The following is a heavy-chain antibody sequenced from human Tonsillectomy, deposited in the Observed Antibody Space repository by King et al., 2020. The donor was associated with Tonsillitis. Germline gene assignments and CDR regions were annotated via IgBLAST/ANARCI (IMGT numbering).Heavy chain of an antibody. D-gene: IGHD3-3*01. CDR1: GYTFTGYY. V-gene: IGHV1-2*02. CDR2: INPNSGGT. J-gene: IGHJ4*02. CDR3: ARGTIFGVVIMGYFDY. Sequence: VQLVESGADVKKPGASVKVSCKASGYTFTGYYMHWVRQAPGQGLEWMGWINPNSGGTNYAQKFQGRVTMTRDTSISTAYMELSSLRSDETAVYYCARGTIFGVVIMGYFDYWGQGTLVTVSS.